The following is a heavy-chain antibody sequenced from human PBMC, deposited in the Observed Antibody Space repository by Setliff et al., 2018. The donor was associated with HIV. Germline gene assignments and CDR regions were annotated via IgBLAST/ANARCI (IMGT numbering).Heavy chain of an antibody. V-gene: IGHV4-34*01. Sequence: SETLSLTCTVSGGSFSDYYWTWIRQPPNTGLEWIGEINDRGNTNYMPSLRSRVTISVDTSKNQFSLRLTSVTAADSAIYYCARAVDSSGWEAADFWGQGTLVTVSS. J-gene: IGHJ4*02. CDR1: GGSFSDYY. CDR2: INDRGNT. D-gene: IGHD6-19*01. CDR3: ARAVDSSGWEAADF.